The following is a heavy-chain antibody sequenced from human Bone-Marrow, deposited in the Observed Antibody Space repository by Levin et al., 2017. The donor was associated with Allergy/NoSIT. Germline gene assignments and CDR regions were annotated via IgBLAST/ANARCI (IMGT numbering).Heavy chain of an antibody. V-gene: IGHV3-23*01. CDR1: GFIFSNHA. CDR2: ISGSGGNT. D-gene: IGHD3-22*01. Sequence: GGSLRLSCAASGFIFSNHAMNWVRQAPGKGLEWVSQISGSGGNTHYADSVKGRFTFSRDNSKNTLYLQMNSLRAEDTAVYYCAGYDTSAYHSPFDYWGQGTLVTVSS. J-gene: IGHJ4*02. CDR3: AGYDTSAYHSPFDY.